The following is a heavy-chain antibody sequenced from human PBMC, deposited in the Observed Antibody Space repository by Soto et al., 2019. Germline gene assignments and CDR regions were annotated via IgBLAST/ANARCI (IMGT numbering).Heavy chain of an antibody. Sequence: ASVKVSCKASGYTFTCYYMHWVRQAPGQGLEWMGWINPNSGGTNYAQKFQGWVTMTRDTSISTAYMELSRLRSDDTAVYYCARDQSYSSGWYVDYWGQGTLVTVSS. J-gene: IGHJ4*02. CDR3: ARDQSYSSGWYVDY. CDR2: INPNSGGT. CDR1: GYTFTCYY. V-gene: IGHV1-2*04. D-gene: IGHD6-19*01.